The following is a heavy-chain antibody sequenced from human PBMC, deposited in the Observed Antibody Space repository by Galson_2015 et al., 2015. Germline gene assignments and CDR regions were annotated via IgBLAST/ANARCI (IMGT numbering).Heavy chain of an antibody. J-gene: IGHJ4*02. V-gene: IGHV3-30-3*01. CDR2: ITSDGASA. CDR3: STLSTSGPHFFDY. D-gene: IGHD5/OR15-5a*01. CDR1: GFTFSSYA. Sequence: SLRLSCAASGFTFSSYALHWVRQAPGKGLEWLAAITSDGASAYYPDSVRGRFTISRDNAQNTLFLEMNSLRAEDTAIYFCSTLSTSGPHFFDYWGQGTLVTVSS.